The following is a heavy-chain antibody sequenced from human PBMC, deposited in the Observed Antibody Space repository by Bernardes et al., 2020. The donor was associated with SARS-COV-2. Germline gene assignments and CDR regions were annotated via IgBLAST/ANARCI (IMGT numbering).Heavy chain of an antibody. CDR2: VNPNSGGA. CDR1: GYTFTDYY. Sequence: ASVKVSCKASGYTFTDYYIHWVRQAPGQGLEWMGLVNPNSGGASYAQKFQGWVTMTRDTSISTAYMEVSRLKSDDTAVYYCALYPARGMDVWGPGTRVTVSS. J-gene: IGHJ6*02. V-gene: IGHV1-2*04. D-gene: IGHD2-8*01. CDR3: ALYPARGMDV.